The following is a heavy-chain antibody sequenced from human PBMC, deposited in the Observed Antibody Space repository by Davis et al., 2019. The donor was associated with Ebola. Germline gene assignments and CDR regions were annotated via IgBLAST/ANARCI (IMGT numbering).Heavy chain of an antibody. J-gene: IGHJ4*02. V-gene: IGHV3-30*04. CDR2: ISYDGSIK. CDR1: GFTFSSYA. D-gene: IGHD2-15*01. CDR3: ARGGEDFVVVVPSTPDY. Sequence: GESLKISCAASGFTFSSYAMHWVRQAPGKGLEWVAVISYDGSIKYYADSVKGRFTISRDNSKNTLYLQVNSLRAEDTAVYYCARGGEDFVVVVPSTPDYWGQGTLVTVSS.